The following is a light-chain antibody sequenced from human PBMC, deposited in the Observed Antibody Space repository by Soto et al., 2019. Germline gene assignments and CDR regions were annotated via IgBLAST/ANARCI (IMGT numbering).Light chain of an antibody. J-gene: IGLJ2*01. CDR2: DVS. CDR1: SSDVGGYNY. CDR3: SSYAGSYTVL. Sequence: QSALTQPRSVSGSPGQSVTLSCTGTSSDVGGYNYVSWYQQHPGKAPKLMIYDVSKRPSGVPDRFSGSKSGNTASLTISGLQAEDEADYYCSSYAGSYTVLFGGGTKITVL. V-gene: IGLV2-11*01.